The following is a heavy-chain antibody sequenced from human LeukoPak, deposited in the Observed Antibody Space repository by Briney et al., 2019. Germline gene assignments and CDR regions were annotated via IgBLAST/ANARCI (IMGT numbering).Heavy chain of an antibody. CDR1: GFTFSSYA. CDR3: LPDFDYGDIYGLDV. CDR2: ISGSGDSDST. D-gene: IGHD4-17*01. V-gene: IGHV3-23*01. J-gene: IGHJ6*02. Sequence: QTGGSLRLSCAASGFTFSSYAMSWVRQAPGKGLEWVSGISGSGDSDSTYYADSVKGRFTISRDNAKNSLYLQMNSLRAEDTAVYYCLPDFDYGDIYGLDVWGQGTTVTVSS.